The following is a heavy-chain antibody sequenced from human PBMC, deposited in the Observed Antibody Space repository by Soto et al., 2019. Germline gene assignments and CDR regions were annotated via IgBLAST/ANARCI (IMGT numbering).Heavy chain of an antibody. V-gene: IGHV3-21*01. CDR3: ARGVGAVTGREEY. CDR1: GFPFSNYN. J-gene: IGHJ4*02. D-gene: IGHD1-26*01. Sequence: EVQLVESGGGLVKPGGSLRLSCVVSGFPFSNYNMNWVRQAPGKGLEWVSSINSNSRYIYYADSVTGRFTISRDNAKNSLYLQMNSLRAEDTAVYYCARGVGAVTGREEYWGQGTLVTVSS. CDR2: INSNSRYI.